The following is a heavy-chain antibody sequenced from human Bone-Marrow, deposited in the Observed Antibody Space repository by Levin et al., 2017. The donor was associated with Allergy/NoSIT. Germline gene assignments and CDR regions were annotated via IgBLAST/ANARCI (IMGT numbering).Heavy chain of an antibody. D-gene: IGHD1-26*01. Sequence: SETLSLSCDVSRGSISSSNWWNWVRQPPGEGLEWIGGIYRSGNTHYNPSLKSRVTVSVDKSKNQFSLNLSSVTAADTAVYFCASEGPVELGYGIGVWGQGTTVTVSS. V-gene: IGHV4-4*02. CDR1: RGSISSSNW. CDR2: IYRSGNT. J-gene: IGHJ6*02. CDR3: ASEGPVELGYGIGV.